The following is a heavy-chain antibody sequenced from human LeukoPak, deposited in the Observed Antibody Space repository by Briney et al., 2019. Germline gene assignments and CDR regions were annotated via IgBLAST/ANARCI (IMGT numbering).Heavy chain of an antibody. CDR2: MNPNSGNT. CDR1: GYTFTSYD. CDR3: AADIVVVPAAI. D-gene: IGHD2-2*01. V-gene: IGHV1-8*03. J-gene: IGHJ4*02. Sequence: ASVKVSCKASGYTFTSYDINWVRQATGQGLEWMGWMNPNSGNTGYAQKFQGRVTITRNTSISTAYMELSSLRSEDTAVYYCAADIVVVPAAIWGQGTLVTVSS.